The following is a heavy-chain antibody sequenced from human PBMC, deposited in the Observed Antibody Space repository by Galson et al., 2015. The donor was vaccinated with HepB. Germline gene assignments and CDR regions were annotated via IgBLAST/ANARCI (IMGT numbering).Heavy chain of an antibody. V-gene: IGHV1-18*04. Sequence: SVKVSCKASGYTFTSYGISWVRQAPGQGLEWMGWISAYNGNTNYAQKLQGRVTMTTDTSTSTAYMELRSLRSDDTAVYYCARDRRGATLSLFDYWGQGTLVTVSS. CDR3: ARDRRGATLSLFDY. D-gene: IGHD1-26*01. CDR1: GYTFTSYG. J-gene: IGHJ4*02. CDR2: ISAYNGNT.